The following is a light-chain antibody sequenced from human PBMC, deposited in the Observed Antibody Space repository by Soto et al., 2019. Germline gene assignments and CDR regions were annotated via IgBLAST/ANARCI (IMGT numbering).Light chain of an antibody. CDR2: KTS. CDR3: QQYSSYSYT. V-gene: IGKV1-5*03. CDR1: QSTSSW. J-gene: IGKJ2*01. Sequence: DIQMTQSPSTLSASVGDRVTITCRASQSTSSWLAWYQQNPGKAPKLLIYKTSTLESGVPSRFSGSGGGTAFTLTIACLQPDEFATYYCQQYSSYSYTFGQGTKLEIK.